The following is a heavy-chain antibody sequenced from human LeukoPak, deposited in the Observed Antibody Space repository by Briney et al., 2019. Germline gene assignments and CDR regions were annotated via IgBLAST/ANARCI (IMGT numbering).Heavy chain of an antibody. CDR2: INPSGGST. D-gene: IGHD3-22*01. J-gene: IGHJ4*02. CDR3: ARAYYYESRGYYEASDY. V-gene: IGHV1-46*01. CDR1: GYTFTGYS. Sequence: GASVKVSCKASGYTFTGYSMYWVRQAPGQGLEWMGIINPSGGSTSYAQKFQGRVTMTRDTSTSTVYMELTSLRSEDTAVYYCARAYYYESRGYYEASDYWGQGTLVTVSS.